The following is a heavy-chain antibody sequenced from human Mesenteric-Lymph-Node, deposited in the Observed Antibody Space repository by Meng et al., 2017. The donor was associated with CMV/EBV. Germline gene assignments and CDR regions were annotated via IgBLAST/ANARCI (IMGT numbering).Heavy chain of an antibody. CDR2: ITWSSGSV. D-gene: IGHD6-13*01. Sequence: GGSLRLSCAASGFTFDDFAMYWVRQAPGKGLEWVSSITWSSGSVGYADSMRGRFTVPRDNAKNSLYLQMNSLRPEDTGLYFCAKEGPRAAANTYYFDYWGLGTLVTVSS. V-gene: IGHV3-9*01. CDR3: AKEGPRAAANTYYFDY. J-gene: IGHJ4*02. CDR1: GFTFDDFA.